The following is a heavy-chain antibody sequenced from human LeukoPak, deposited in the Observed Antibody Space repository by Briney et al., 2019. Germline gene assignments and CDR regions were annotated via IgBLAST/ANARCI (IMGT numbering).Heavy chain of an antibody. J-gene: IGHJ4*02. CDR3: ARQYYFDY. CDR1: GCSFSSYW. CDR2: IYPGDSNT. Sequence: GGSLQSSCKGAGCSFSSYWIAWGRQMPGKGVEWMGIIYPGDSNTRYSPSFQGQVTISADKSISTAYLQWSSLKASDTAMYYCARQYYFDYWGQGTLVTVSS. V-gene: IGHV5-51*01.